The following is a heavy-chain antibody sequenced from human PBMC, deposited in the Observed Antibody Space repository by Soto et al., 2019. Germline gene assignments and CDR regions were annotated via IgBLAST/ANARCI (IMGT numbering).Heavy chain of an antibody. J-gene: IGHJ6*02. D-gene: IGHD3-16*01. CDR1: GFTFSDYY. Sequence: PGGSLRLSCAASGFTFSDYYMSWIRQAPGKGLEWVSYISDGGSFIYYADSVKGRFTISRDTAKTSLYLQMNSLRAEDTALYYCARHRYYEGSVPGYGMDVWGQGTTVTVSS. V-gene: IGHV3-11*01. CDR2: ISDGGSFI. CDR3: ARHRYYEGSVPGYGMDV.